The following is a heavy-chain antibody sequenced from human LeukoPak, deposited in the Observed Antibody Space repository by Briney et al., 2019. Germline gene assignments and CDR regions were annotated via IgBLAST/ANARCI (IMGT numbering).Heavy chain of an antibody. V-gene: IGHV1-8*01. Sequence: ASVKVSCKASGYTFTSYDINWVRQATGQGLEWMGWMNPNSGNTGYAKKFQGRVTMTRNTSISTAYMELSSLRSEDTAVYYCARYCSSTSCPSYYYYYMDVWGKGTTVTVSS. J-gene: IGHJ6*03. D-gene: IGHD2-2*01. CDR2: MNPNSGNT. CDR3: ARYCSSTSCPSYYYYYMDV. CDR1: GYTFTSYD.